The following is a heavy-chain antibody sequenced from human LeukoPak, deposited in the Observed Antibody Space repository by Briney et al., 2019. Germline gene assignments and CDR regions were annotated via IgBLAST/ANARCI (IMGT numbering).Heavy chain of an antibody. CDR3: AKAIPARPGNWFDP. Sequence: GASVKVSCKASGGTFSSYAISWVRQARGQGLEWMGRIIPIFGIANYAQKFQGRVTITADKSTSTAYMELSSLRSEDTAVYYCAKAIPARPGNWFDPWGRGTLVTVSS. J-gene: IGHJ5*02. CDR1: GGTFSSYA. V-gene: IGHV1-69*04. CDR2: IIPIFGIA. D-gene: IGHD6-6*01.